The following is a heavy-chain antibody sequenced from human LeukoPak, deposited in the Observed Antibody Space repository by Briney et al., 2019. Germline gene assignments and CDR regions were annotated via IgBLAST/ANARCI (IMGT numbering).Heavy chain of an antibody. CDR2: ISFDGKKE. CDR3: ARASMATINYYYFYMDA. V-gene: IGHV3-30*04. D-gene: IGHD5-24*01. CDR1: GFPLIKNA. Sequence: GGLRLSCEASGFPLIKNAMHWVGQAPGKGLEWVAVISFDGKKESYADSVRGRFTISRDNSRNTLFLQMNSLKTADTAIYYCARASMATINYYYFYMDAWGKGTTVAVSS. J-gene: IGHJ6*03.